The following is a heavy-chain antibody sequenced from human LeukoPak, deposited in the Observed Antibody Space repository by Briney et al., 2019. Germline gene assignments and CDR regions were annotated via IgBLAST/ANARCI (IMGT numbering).Heavy chain of an antibody. J-gene: IGHJ4*02. Sequence: SETLSLTCAVYGGSFSGYYWSWIRQPPGKGLEWIGEINHSGSTNYNPSLKSRVTISVDTSKNQFSLKLSSVSAADTAVYYCAIGYESTMVRGVIISPFDYWSQGTRVTVST. CDR3: AIGYESTMVRGVIISPFDY. CDR2: INHSGST. V-gene: IGHV4-34*01. CDR1: GGSFSGYY. D-gene: IGHD3-10*01.